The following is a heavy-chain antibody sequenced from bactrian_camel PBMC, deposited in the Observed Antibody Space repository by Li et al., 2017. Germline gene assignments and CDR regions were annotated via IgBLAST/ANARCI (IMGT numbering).Heavy chain of an antibody. D-gene: IGHD1*01. J-gene: IGHJ4*01. CDR1: GWTYGWLC. Sequence: VQLVESGGGSVQAGGSLRLSCAASGWTYGWLCMGWFRQAPGKEREGVAAIYTGTNVATYADSVKGRFTISEDNNKNMVYLQMNSLKPEDTAMYYCAAGFGHQWCELERPDFTYLGQGTQVTVS. CDR2: IYTGTNVA. V-gene: IGHV3S40*01.